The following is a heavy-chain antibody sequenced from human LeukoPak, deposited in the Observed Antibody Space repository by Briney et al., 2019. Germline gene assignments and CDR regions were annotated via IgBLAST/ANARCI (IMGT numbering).Heavy chain of an antibody. CDR2: INWNSDIT. CDR3: SRGYDVLTGSFDY. Sequence: GXXLRLSCAASGFTFDDFGMSWVRQAPGKGLEWVSGINWNSDITVYADSVKGRFTISRDNAKNSLDLQMNSLRDEDTALYYCSRGYDVLTGSFDYWGQGTLVTVSS. J-gene: IGHJ4*02. D-gene: IGHD3-9*01. CDR1: GFTFDDFG. V-gene: IGHV3-20*04.